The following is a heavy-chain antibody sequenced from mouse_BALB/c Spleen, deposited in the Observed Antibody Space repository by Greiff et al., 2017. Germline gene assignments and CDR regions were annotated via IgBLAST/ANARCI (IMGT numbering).Heavy chain of an antibody. Sequence: EVNVVESGGGLVQPGGSLKLSCAASGFTFSSYTMSWVRQTPEKRLEWVAYISNGGGSTYYPDTVKGRFTISRDNAKNTLYLQMSSLKSEDTAMYYCARHGYDPYAMDYWGQGTSVTVSS. CDR1: GFTFSSYT. V-gene: IGHV5-12-2*01. J-gene: IGHJ4*01. CDR2: ISNGGGST. D-gene: IGHD2-3*01. CDR3: ARHGYDPYAMDY.